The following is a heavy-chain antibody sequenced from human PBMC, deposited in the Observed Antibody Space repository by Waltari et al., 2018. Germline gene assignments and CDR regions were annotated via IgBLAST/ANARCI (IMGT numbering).Heavy chain of an antibody. D-gene: IGHD3-22*01. CDR2: VDPEDGET. V-gene: IGHV1-69-2*01. Sequence: EVQLVQSGAEVKKPGATVKLSCKASGYTFTDYYMHWVQPAPGKGLEWMGRVDPEDGETIYAEKFQGRVTITADTSTDTAYMELSSLRSEDTAVYYCATRGHYDSSGYYTQVFDYWGQGTLVTVSS. CDR1: GYTFTDYY. J-gene: IGHJ4*02. CDR3: ATRGHYDSSGYYTQVFDY.